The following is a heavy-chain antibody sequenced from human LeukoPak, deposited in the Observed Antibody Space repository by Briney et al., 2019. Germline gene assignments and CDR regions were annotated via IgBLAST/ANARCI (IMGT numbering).Heavy chain of an antibody. CDR2: ISGSGGST. V-gene: IGHV3-23*01. J-gene: IGHJ4*02. CDR3: AKSSSSWSSAGDYFDY. D-gene: IGHD6-13*01. Sequence: GGSLRLSCAASGFTFSSYAMSWVRQAPGKELEWVSAISGSGGSTYYADSVKGRFTISRDNSKNTLYLQMNSLRAEDTAVYYCAKSSSSWSSAGDYFDYWGQGTLVTVSS. CDR1: GFTFSSYA.